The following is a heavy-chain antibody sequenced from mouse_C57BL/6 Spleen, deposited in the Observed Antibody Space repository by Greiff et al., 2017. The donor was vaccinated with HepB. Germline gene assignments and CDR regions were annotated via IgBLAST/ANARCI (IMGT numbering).Heavy chain of an antibody. CDR3: ARDREGDYYGYFDY. CDR2: INYDGSST. V-gene: IGHV5-16*01. D-gene: IGHD1-1*01. J-gene: IGHJ2*01. Sequence: EVKLMESEGGLVQPGSSMKLSCTASGFTFSDYYMAWVRQVPEKGLEWVANINYDGSSTYYLDSLKSRFIISRDNAKNILYLQMSSLKSEDTATYDCARDREGDYYGYFDYWGQGTTLTVSS. CDR1: GFTFSDYY.